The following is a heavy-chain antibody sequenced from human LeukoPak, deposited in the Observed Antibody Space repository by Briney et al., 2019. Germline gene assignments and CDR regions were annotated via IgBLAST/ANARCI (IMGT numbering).Heavy chain of an antibody. Sequence: GGSLKLSCAASGFTVSSNYMSWVRQAPGKGLEWVSVIYSGGSTYYADSVKGRFTISRDNSKNTLYLQMNSLRAEDTAVYYCARSPSHTYCGGDCYFDYWGQGTLVTVSS. D-gene: IGHD2-21*02. CDR3: ARSPSHTYCGGDCYFDY. J-gene: IGHJ4*02. V-gene: IGHV3-53*01. CDR2: IYSGGST. CDR1: GFTVSSNY.